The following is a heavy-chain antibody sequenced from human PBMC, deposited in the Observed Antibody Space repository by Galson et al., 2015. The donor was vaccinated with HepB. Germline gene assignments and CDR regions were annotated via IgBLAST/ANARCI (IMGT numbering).Heavy chain of an antibody. CDR3: ARSPMGHFDY. D-gene: IGHD2-8*01. V-gene: IGHV3-53*01. CDR2: LYTGGST. Sequence: SLRLSCAASGFTVTSHYMAWVRQAPGKGLEWVSVLYTGGSTYYKSSVKARFSISRDSSKNSLYLQMNSLRAEDTAVYFCARSPMGHFDYWGQGTLVTVSS. J-gene: IGHJ4*02. CDR1: GFTVTSHY.